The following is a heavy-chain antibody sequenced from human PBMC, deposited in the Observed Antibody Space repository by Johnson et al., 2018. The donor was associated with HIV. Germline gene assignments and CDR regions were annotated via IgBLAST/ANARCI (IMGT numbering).Heavy chain of an antibody. CDR3: AKVRCGGDCLDAFDI. J-gene: IGHJ3*02. V-gene: IGHV3-13*01. CDR1: GFTFSSYD. Sequence: EVQLVESGGGVVQPGRSLRLSCAASGFTFSSYDMHWVRQATGKGLEWVSAIGTAGDTYYPGSVKGRFTISRDNSKNTLYLQLNGLRAEDTALYYCAKVRCGGDCLDAFDIWGQGTMVTVSS. D-gene: IGHD2-21*02. CDR2: IGTAGDT.